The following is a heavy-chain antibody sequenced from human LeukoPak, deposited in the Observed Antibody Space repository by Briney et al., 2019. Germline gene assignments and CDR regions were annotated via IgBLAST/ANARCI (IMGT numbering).Heavy chain of an antibody. V-gene: IGHV1-2*02. Sequence: ASVKVSCKASGYSFTDYYMHWVRQAPGQGLEWMGWISPRSGDTSYAQKFQGRVTMTRDTSINTVDMDLSGLTSDDTAVFYCARGREIHGGSDTKLDDYWGQGTLVTISS. CDR3: ARGREIHGGSDTKLDDY. CDR1: GYSFTDYY. J-gene: IGHJ4*02. CDR2: ISPRSGDT. D-gene: IGHD3-10*01.